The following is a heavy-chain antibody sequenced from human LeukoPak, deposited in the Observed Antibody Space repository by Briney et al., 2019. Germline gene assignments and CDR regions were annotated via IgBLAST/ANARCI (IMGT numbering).Heavy chain of an antibody. Sequence: GGSLRLSCAASGFMFSNFAMSWVRQAPGKGLEWVSTIYYSGGNTYSADSVKGRFTISRDNAKNTLYLQMNSLRAEDTAVYYCAKLGRYCSSTSCYYFDYWGQGTLVTVSS. J-gene: IGHJ4*02. V-gene: IGHV3-23*01. CDR3: AKLGRYCSSTSCYYFDY. CDR2: IYYSGGNT. D-gene: IGHD2-2*01. CDR1: GFMFSNFA.